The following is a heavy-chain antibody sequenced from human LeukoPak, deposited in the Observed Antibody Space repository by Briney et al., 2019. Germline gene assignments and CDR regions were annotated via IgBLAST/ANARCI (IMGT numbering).Heavy chain of an antibody. Sequence: SETLSLTCTVSGGSISSYYWSWIRQPPGKGLEWIGYIYYSGSTNYNPSLKSRVTISVDTSKNQFSLKLSSVTAADTAVYYCARGHYSSGWYTPLSFDYWGQGTLHTVSS. D-gene: IGHD6-19*01. CDR2: IYYSGST. J-gene: IGHJ4*02. V-gene: IGHV4-59*01. CDR3: ARGHYSSGWYTPLSFDY. CDR1: GGSISSYY.